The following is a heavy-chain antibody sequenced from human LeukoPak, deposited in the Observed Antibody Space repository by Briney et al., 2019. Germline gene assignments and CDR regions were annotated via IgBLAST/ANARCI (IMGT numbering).Heavy chain of an antibody. J-gene: IGHJ6*03. CDR2: INSDGSST. CDR1: GFTFSSYW. Sequence: GGSLRLSCAASGFTFSSYWMHWVRQAPGKGLVWVSRINSDGSSTSYADSVKGRFTISRDNAKNTVYLQMNSLRAEDTAVYYCARGRLRYFDWLLSSYYYYMDVWGKGTTVTISS. V-gene: IGHV3-74*01. CDR3: ARGRLRYFDWLLSSYYYYMDV. D-gene: IGHD3-9*01.